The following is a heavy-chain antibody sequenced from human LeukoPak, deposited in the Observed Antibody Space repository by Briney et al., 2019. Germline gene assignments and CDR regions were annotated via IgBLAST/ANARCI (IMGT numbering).Heavy chain of an antibody. CDR2: ISGSGAGT. J-gene: IGHJ4*02. CDR3: AKFAGDSSGLYSYFDY. CDR1: GVIFSNYA. V-gene: IGHV3-23*01. Sequence: PRGSLRLSCAVSGVIFSNYAMAWVRQAPGKGLEWVSTISGSGAGTYYADSVKGRYTISRDNSKNTVFLQMNSLRAEDTAVYYCAKFAGDSSGLYSYFDYWGQGTLVTVSS. D-gene: IGHD6-19*01.